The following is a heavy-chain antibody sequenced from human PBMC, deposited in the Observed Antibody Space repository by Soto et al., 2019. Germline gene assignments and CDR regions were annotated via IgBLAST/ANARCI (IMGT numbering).Heavy chain of an antibody. CDR1: GFTFSNAW. V-gene: IGHV3-15*01. J-gene: IGHJ6*02. CDR3: TTAIAVADYYYYGMDV. Sequence: GGSLRLSCAASGFTFSNAWMSWVRQAPGKGLEWVGRIKSKTDGGTTDYAAPVKGRFTISRDDSKNTLYLQMNSLKTEDTAVYYCTTAIAVADYYYYGMDVWGQGTTVTVSS. CDR2: IKSKTDGGTT. D-gene: IGHD6-19*01.